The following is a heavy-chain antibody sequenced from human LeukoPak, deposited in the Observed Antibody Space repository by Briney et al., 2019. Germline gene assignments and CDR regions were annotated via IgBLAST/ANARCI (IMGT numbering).Heavy chain of an antibody. J-gene: IGHJ4*02. CDR1: GGSISSDNYY. CDR2: IYYSGST. Sequence: SETLSLTCTVSGGSISSDNYYWGWIRQPPGKGLEWIGTIYYSGSTYHNPSLKSRVTISVDTSNNQFSLKLSSVTAADTAVYCCARRYDSSWTFDYWGQGTLVTVYS. CDR3: ARRYDSSWTFDY. V-gene: IGHV4-39*01. D-gene: IGHD6-13*01.